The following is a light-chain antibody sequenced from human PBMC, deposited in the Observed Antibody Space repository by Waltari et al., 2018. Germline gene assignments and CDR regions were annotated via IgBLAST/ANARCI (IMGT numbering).Light chain of an antibody. V-gene: IGLV2-14*01. CDR1: GSDVGGYDY. CDR2: DVY. CDR3: SPSTSSGVV. Sequence: QSALTQPASVSGSPGQAIIISCTGTGSDVGGYDYVSWYQQYPGKAPRLIIYDVYKRPSWVCHPVSGSKSDHTASLSISGLQAEDESVYYCSPSTSSGVVFGGGTKLTVL. J-gene: IGLJ2*01.